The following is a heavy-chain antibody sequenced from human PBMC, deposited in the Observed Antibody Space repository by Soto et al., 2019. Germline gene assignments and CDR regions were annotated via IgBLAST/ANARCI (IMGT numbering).Heavy chain of an antibody. D-gene: IGHD3-3*01. Sequence: NPSESLSLTCTVSGGSISSGDYYWSWILHPPGKGLEWIGYIYYSVSTYYNPSLKSRVTISVDTSKNQFSLKLSSVTAADTAVYYCARAYYDFWTGQGGSEVWGKGTTVNVSS. CDR2: IYYSVST. V-gene: IGHV4-30-4*01. CDR1: GGSISSGDYY. CDR3: ARAYYDFWTGQGGSEV. J-gene: IGHJ6*04.